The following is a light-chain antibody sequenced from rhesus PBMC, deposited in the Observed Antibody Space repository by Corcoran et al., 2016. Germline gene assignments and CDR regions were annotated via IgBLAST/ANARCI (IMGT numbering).Light chain of an antibody. CDR2: DGS. J-gene: IGKJ4*01. CDR1: QSVSNK. CDR3: KQETNWPLT. V-gene: IGKV3-35*01. Sequence: EIVMTQSPATLSLSPGQRATLSCRASQSVSNKLAWYQQKPGQAPRLLIYDGSDRAPGIPDRFSGSGPGTDFTLTIGSLEPEDVGIYYCKQETNWPLTFGGWTKVEI.